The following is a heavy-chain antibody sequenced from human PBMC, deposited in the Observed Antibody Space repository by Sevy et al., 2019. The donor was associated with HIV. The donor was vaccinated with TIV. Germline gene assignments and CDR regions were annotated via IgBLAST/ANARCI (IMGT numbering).Heavy chain of an antibody. V-gene: IGHV1-24*01. D-gene: IGHD3-22*01. J-gene: IGHJ4*02. Sequence: ASVKVSCKVSGSTLTQLSIHWVRQAPGKGLELMGSFDPEDGETVYAQRFQGRVTMTEDTSTDTAYMRLSSLRSEDTAVYYCATTKDYYESSGSPFDYWGQGTLVTVSS. CDR2: FDPEDGET. CDR3: ATTKDYYESSGSPFDY. CDR1: GSTLTQLS.